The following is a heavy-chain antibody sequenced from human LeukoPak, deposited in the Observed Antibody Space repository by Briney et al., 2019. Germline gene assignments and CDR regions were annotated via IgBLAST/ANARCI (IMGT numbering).Heavy chain of an antibody. CDR3: ARDRDYDFWSGPVRYYYGMDV. CDR2: IYTSGST. Sequence: SETLSLTCTVSGGSISSYYWSWIRQPAGKGLEWIGRIYTSGSTNYNPSLKSRVTMSVDTSKNQFSLKLSSVTAADTAVYYCARDRDYDFWSGPVRYYYGMDVWGQGTTVTVSS. D-gene: IGHD3-3*01. CDR1: GGSISSYY. V-gene: IGHV4-4*07. J-gene: IGHJ6*02.